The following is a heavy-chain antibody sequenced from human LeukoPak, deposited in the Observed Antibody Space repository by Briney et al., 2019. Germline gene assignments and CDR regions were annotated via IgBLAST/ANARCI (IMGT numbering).Heavy chain of an antibody. D-gene: IGHD4-23*01. CDR2: IIPIFGTA. J-gene: IGHJ4*02. CDR1: GGTFSSYA. CDR3: VIDLDHDYGGNSTDY. Sequence: PAASVKVSCKASGGTFSSYAISWVRQAPGQGLEWMGGIIPIFGTANYTQKFQGRVTITADESTSTAYMELSSLRSEDTAVYYSVIDLDHDYGGNSTDYWGQGTLVTVSS. V-gene: IGHV1-69*13.